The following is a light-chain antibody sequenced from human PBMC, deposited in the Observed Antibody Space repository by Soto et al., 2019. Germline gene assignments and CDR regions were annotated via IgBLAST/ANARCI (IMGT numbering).Light chain of an antibody. CDR2: EVS. CDR1: SSDIGGYNY. CDR3: TSYAGSNNLV. V-gene: IGLV2-8*01. J-gene: IGLJ3*02. Sequence: QSALTQTPSASGSPGQSVTISCTGTSSDIGGYNYVSWYQQHPGKAPKLIIYEVSKRPSGVPDRFSGSKSGNTASLTVSGLQAEDEADYYCTSYAGSNNLVFAGVTKLTVL.